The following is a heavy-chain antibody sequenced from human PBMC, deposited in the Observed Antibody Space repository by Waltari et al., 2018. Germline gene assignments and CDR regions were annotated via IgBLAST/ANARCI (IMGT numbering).Heavy chain of an antibody. V-gene: IGHV3-7*02. CDR1: GFTISTCW. J-gene: IGHJ4*02. CDR2: INEDRNEK. Sequence: RVVSGGGLVQPGRSRIFSCVAAGFTISTCWLSWVRQDPGKGLEWVANINEDRNEKYYGESVKGRFTVSRDNAKNSLYLQMNSLRDEDTAVYYCARNHGQSSNDVYFDYWGQGTLVTVSS. D-gene: IGHD2-2*01. CDR3: ARNHGQSSNDVYFDY.